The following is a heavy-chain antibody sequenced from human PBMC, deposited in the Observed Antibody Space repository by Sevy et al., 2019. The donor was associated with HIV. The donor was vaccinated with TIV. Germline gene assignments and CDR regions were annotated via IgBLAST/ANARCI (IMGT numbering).Heavy chain of an antibody. V-gene: IGHV4-59*01. J-gene: IGHJ4*02. CDR2: IYYSGST. D-gene: IGHD6-13*01. CDR1: GGSISSYY. Sequence: SETLSLPCTVSGGSISSYYWSWIRQPPGKGLEWIGYIYYSGSTNYNPSLKSRVTISVDTSKNQFSLKLSSVTAADTAVYYCARVESSSWHFDYWGQGTLVTVSS. CDR3: ARVESSSWHFDY.